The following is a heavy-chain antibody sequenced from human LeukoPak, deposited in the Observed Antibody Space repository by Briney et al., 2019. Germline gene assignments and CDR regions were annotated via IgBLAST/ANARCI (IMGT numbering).Heavy chain of an antibody. D-gene: IGHD5-18*01. CDR2: INPNSGGT. CDR1: GYTFTGYY. J-gene: IGHJ4*02. V-gene: IGHV1-2*02. CDR3: ARALRGYSYGFSPFDY. Sequence: ASVKVSCKASGYTFTGYYMHWVRQAPGQGLEWMGWINPNSGGTNYAQTFQGRVTMTRDTSISTAYMELSRLRSDDTAVYYCARALRGYSYGFSPFDYWGQGTLVTVSS.